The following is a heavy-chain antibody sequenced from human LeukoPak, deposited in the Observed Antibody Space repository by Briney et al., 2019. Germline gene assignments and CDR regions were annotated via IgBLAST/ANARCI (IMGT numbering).Heavy chain of an antibody. V-gene: IGHV1-2*02. CDR1: GYTFTGYY. CDR2: INPNSGGT. D-gene: IGHD1-26*01. Sequence: ASVKLSCNASGYTFTGYYMHWVRQAPGQGLEWMGWINPNSGGTNYAQKFQGRVTMTRDTSISTAYMELSRLRSDDTAVYYCARGSARGGASDYWGQGTLVTFSS. CDR3: ARGSARGGASDY. J-gene: IGHJ4*02.